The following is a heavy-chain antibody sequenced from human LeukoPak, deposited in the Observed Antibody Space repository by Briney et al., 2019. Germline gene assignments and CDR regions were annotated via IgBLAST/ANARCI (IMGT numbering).Heavy chain of an antibody. Sequence: PGGSLRLSCAASGFTFSSYEMNWVRQAPGKGLEWVSYISSSGSTIYYADSVKGRFTISRDNAKSSLYLQMNSLRAEDTVVYYCARVQYVGGYDGTADYWGQGTLVTVSS. CDR2: ISSSGSTI. J-gene: IGHJ4*02. D-gene: IGHD1-26*01. CDR1: GFTFSSYE. CDR3: ARVQYVGGYDGTADY. V-gene: IGHV3-48*03.